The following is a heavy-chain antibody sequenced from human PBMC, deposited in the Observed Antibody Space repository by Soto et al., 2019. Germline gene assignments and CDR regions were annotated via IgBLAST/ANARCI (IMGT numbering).Heavy chain of an antibody. CDR3: ARDYYDSSGYSADFDY. CDR1: GFTFSSYS. Sequence: EGQLVESGGGLVQPGGSLRLSCAASGFTFSSYSMNWVRQAPGKGLEWVSYISSSSSTIYYADSVKGRFTISRDNAKNSLYLQMNSLRAEDTAVLYCARDYYDSSGYSADFDYWGQGTLVTVSS. J-gene: IGHJ4*02. V-gene: IGHV3-48*01. D-gene: IGHD3-22*01. CDR2: ISSSSSTI.